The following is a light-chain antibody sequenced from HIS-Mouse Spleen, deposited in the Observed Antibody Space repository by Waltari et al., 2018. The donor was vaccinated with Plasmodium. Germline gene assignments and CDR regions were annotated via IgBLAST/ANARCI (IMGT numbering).Light chain of an antibody. CDR2: GAP. CDR3: QRYNNWSFT. CDR1: QSVSSN. J-gene: IGKJ3*01. V-gene: IGKV3-15*01. Sequence: EIVMTQSPATLSVSPGERATLSCRASQSVSSNLAWYQQKPGQAPRRHIHGAPTRATGIPGSVSGSGSGTEFTRTISSLQSEDFAVYYCQRYNNWSFTFGPGTKVDIK.